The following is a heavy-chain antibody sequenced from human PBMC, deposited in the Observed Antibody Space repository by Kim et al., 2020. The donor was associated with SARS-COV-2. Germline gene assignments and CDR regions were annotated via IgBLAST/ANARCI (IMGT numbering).Heavy chain of an antibody. D-gene: IGHD3-16*02. Sequence: GGSLRLSCAASGFTFSSYAMSWVRQAPGKGLEWVSAISGSGGSTYYADSVKGRFTISRDNSKNTLYLQMNSLRAEDSAVYYCAKDDRFYDYVWGSYRYTGGSWAFDIWGQGTMVTVSS. J-gene: IGHJ3*02. CDR1: GFTFSSYA. CDR3: AKDDRFYDYVWGSYRYTGGSWAFDI. V-gene: IGHV3-23*01. CDR2: ISGSGGST.